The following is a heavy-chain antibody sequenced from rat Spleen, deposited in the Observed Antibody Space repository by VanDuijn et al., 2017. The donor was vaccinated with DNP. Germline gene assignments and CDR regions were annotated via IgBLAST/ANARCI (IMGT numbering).Heavy chain of an antibody. CDR3: ARWNSGHFDY. J-gene: IGHJ2*01. V-gene: IGHV5-31*01. D-gene: IGHD4-3*01. CDR2: ITSRGDTT. Sequence: EVQLVESGGDLVQPGRSLKLSCVVSGFTFNNYWMTWIRQVPGRGLEWLASITSRGDTTYYPDSVKGRFTISRANAKNTLYLQMNSLRSEDMATYYCARWNSGHFDYWGQGVMVPVSS. CDR1: GFTFNNYW.